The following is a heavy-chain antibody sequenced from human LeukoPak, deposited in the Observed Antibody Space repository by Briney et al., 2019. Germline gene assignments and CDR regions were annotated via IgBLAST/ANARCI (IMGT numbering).Heavy chain of an antibody. J-gene: IGHJ4*02. D-gene: IGHD3-16*01. Sequence: PGGSLRLSCVASGLTFSRYWMSWVRQAPGKGLEWVANIKEDGSAKYYVDSVKGRFTISRDNAKNSLYLQINNLRAEYTAVYYCARDWAYWGQGTLVIVSS. CDR2: IKEDGSAK. CDR1: GLTFSRYW. V-gene: IGHV3-7*03. CDR3: ARDWAY.